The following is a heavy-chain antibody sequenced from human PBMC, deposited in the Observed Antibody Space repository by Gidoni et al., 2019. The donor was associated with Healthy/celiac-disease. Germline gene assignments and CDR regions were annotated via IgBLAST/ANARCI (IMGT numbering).Heavy chain of an antibody. D-gene: IGHD2-21*02. V-gene: IGHV3-30*01. CDR3: ARVHCGGDCYLYYFDY. Sequence: QVQLVESGGGVVQPGRSLRLSCAASGFTFSSYAMHWVRQAPGKGLEWVAVISYDGSNKYYADSVKGRFTISRDNSKNTLYLQMNSLRAEDTAVYYCARVHCGGDCYLYYFDYWGQGTLVTVSS. CDR1: GFTFSSYA. J-gene: IGHJ4*02. CDR2: ISYDGSNK.